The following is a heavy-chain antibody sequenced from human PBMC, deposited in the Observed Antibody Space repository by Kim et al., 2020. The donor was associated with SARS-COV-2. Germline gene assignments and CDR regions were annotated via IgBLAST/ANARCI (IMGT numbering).Heavy chain of an antibody. CDR1: GGSISSYS. Sequence: SETLSLTCTVSGGSISSYSWSWIRQPPGKGLEWIGDIYYSGRTNYNSSLKSRITISVDTSKNRFSLKLSSVTAADTAVYYCARDFTYYVSSGYDSRWFDPWGQGTLVTVS. CDR3: ARDFTYYVSSGYDSRWFDP. J-gene: IGHJ5*02. CDR2: IYYSGRT. D-gene: IGHD3-22*01. V-gene: IGHV4-59*13.